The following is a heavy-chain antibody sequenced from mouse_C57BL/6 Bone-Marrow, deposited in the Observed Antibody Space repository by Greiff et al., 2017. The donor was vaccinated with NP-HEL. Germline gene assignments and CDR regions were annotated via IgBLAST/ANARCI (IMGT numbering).Heavy chain of an antibody. CDR3: ARNFNYSNYNYYAMDY. Sequence: VKLMESGPGLVAPSQSLSITCTVSGFSLTSYGVDWVRQPPGKGLEWLGVIWGGGSTNYNSALMSRLSISKDNSKSQVFLKMNSLQTDDTAMYYCARNFNYSNYNYYAMDYWGQGTSVTVSS. V-gene: IGHV2-9*01. CDR1: GFSLTSYG. CDR2: IWGGGST. D-gene: IGHD2-5*01. J-gene: IGHJ4*01.